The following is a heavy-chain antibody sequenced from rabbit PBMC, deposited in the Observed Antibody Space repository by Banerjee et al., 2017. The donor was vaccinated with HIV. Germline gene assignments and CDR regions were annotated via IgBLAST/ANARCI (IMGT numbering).Heavy chain of an antibody. D-gene: IGHD7-1*01. CDR1: GFSFSSGYD. V-gene: IGHV1S40*01. CDR3: AREQYAGYAGYGL. J-gene: IGHJ3*01. CDR2: IYTGSGHI. Sequence: QSLEESGGDLVKPGASLTLTCTASGFSFSSGYDMCWVRQAPGKGLEWIGCIYTGSGHIYYASWAKGRFTISKTSSTTVTLQMTSLTAADTATYFCAREQYAGYAGYGLWGQGTLVTVS.